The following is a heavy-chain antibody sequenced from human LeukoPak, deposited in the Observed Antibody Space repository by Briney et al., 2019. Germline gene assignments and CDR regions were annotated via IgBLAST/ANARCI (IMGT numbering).Heavy chain of an antibody. CDR2: IDWDDDK. CDR1: GLSVSTPRVC. Sequence: FGPTVVNLTQTLTLPWTFSGLSVSTPRVCVGWIRQPPGKALEWLARIDWDDDKYYTTSLKTRLTISKDTSKNQVVPTMTNMDPVDTATYYCARTTGGISWHFDYWGQGTLLTVSS. V-gene: IGHV2-70*12. CDR3: ARTTGGISWHFDY. J-gene: IGHJ4*02. D-gene: IGHD6-13*01.